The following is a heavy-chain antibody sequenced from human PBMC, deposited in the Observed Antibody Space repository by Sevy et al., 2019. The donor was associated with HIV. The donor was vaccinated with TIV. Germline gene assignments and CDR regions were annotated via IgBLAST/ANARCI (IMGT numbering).Heavy chain of an antibody. CDR1: GDSVSSDSAG. Sequence: SQTLSLTCAISGDSVSSDSAGWNWIRQSPSRGLEWLGRTYYRSKWYYDYAVSVKSRITINPDTSKNQYSLHLNSVTPEDTAVYYCARSGLANAGYYYSMDVWGKGTTVTVSS. V-gene: IGHV6-1*01. CDR3: ARSGLANAGYYYSMDV. J-gene: IGHJ6*03. D-gene: IGHD1-26*01. CDR2: TYYRSKWYY.